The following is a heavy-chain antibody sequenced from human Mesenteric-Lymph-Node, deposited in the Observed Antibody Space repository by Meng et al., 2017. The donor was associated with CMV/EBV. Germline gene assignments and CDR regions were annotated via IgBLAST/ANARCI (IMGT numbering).Heavy chain of an antibody. CDR2: INQSGST. V-gene: IGHV4-34*01. CDR3: ASEPGYCSGTSCYGGWFDP. Sequence: SFSGYYWSWIRQPPGKGLEWIGEINQSGSTNYNPSLKSRVTISVDTSKNQFSLKLSSVTAADTAVYYCASEPGYCSGTSCYGGWFDPWGQGTLVTVSS. D-gene: IGHD2-2*01. J-gene: IGHJ5*02. CDR1: SFSGYY.